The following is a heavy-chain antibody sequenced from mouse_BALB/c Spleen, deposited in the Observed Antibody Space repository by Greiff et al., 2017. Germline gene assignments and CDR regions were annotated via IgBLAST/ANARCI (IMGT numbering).Heavy chain of an antibody. J-gene: IGHJ4*01. Sequence: EVMLVESGGGLVQPGGSLKLSCAASGFSFSSYTMSWVRQTPEKRLEWVAYISNGGGSTYYPDTVKGRFTISRDNAKNTLYLQMSSLKSEDTAMYYCARLLWPNYYAMDYWGQGTSVTVSA. CDR3: ARLLWPNYYAMDY. D-gene: IGHD1-1*02. CDR2: ISNGGGST. CDR1: GFSFSSYT. V-gene: IGHV5-12-2*01.